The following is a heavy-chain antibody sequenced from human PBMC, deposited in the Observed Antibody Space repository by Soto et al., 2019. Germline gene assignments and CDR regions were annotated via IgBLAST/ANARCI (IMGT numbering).Heavy chain of an antibody. CDR3: TTHWHFTITMIAPYAFDI. J-gene: IGHJ3*02. Sequence: EVQLVESGGGLVKPGGSLRLSCAASGFTFSNAWMSWVRQAPGKGLEWVGRIKSKTDGGTTDYAAPVKGRFTISRDDSKNTLYLQMNSLKTEDTAVYYCTTHWHFTITMIAPYAFDIWGQGTMVTVSS. D-gene: IGHD3-22*01. CDR1: GFTFSNAW. V-gene: IGHV3-15*01. CDR2: IKSKTDGGTT.